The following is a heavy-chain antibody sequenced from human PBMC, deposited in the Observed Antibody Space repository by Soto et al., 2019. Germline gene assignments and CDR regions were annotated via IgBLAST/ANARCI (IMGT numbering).Heavy chain of an antibody. Sequence: QVQLVQSGAEVKKPGSSVKVSCKASGGTFSSYTISWVRQAPGQGLEWMGRIIPILGIANYAQKFQGRVTITADKSTSTASMELSSLRSEDTAVYYCAREGQYFDWLFDYWGQGTLVTVSS. D-gene: IGHD3-9*01. CDR2: IIPILGIA. CDR3: AREGQYFDWLFDY. V-gene: IGHV1-69*08. CDR1: GGTFSSYT. J-gene: IGHJ4*02.